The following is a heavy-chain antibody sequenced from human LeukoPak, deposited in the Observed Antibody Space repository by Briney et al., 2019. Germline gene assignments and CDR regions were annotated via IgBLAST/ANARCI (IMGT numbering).Heavy chain of an antibody. D-gene: IGHD3-22*01. CDR3: VCSYYYDSSGPRVNAFDI. CDR2: INHSGST. J-gene: IGHJ3*02. V-gene: IGHV4-34*01. CDR1: GGSFSGYY. Sequence: PSETLSLTCAVYGGSFSGYYWSWIRQPPGKGLEWIGEINHSGSTNYNPSLKSRVTISVDTSKNQFSLKLSSVTAADTAVYYCVCSYYYDSSGPRVNAFDIWGQGTMVTVSS.